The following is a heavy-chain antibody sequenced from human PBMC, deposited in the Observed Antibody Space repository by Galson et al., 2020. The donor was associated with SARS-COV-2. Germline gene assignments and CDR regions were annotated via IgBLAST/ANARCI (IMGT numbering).Heavy chain of an antibody. D-gene: IGHD2-21*02. V-gene: IGHV4-38-2*01. CDR3: ARQGVNMIVLVTVPGWFIEL. J-gene: IGHJ2*01. CDR2: IYPNGRT. Sequence: SETLSLTCAVSGYSVSTTNYWGWVRLAPGKGLEWIGSIYPNGRTYYTPSLESRVTISVDTSRNQFSLTLAAVTAADTAFYYCARQGVNMIVLVTVPGWFIELWGGGTLVTVAS. CDR1: GYSVSTTNY.